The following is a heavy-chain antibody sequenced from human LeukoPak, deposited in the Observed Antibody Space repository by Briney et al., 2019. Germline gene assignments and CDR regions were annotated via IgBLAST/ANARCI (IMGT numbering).Heavy chain of an antibody. CDR2: MNPSDGGT. CDR3: AKDSSNWSFDY. CDR1: GYTFISHF. J-gene: IGHJ4*02. Sequence: ASVKVSCKASGYTFISHFIHWVRQAPGQGPEWMGIMNPSDGGTRYAQRFQGRVTMTRDTSTSTVSMELSSLRSEDTAMYYCAKDSSNWSFDYWGQGTLVTVSS. D-gene: IGHD3-22*01. V-gene: IGHV1-46*01.